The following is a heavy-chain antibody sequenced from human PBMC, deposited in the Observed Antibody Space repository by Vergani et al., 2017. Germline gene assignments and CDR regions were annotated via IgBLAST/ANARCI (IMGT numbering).Heavy chain of an antibody. Sequence: EVQLVESGGGLVQPGGSLRLSCAASGFTVSSNYMSWVRQAPGKGLEWVSVIYSGGSTYYADSVKGRFTISRDNSKNTLYLQMNSLRAEDTAVYYCARDXRYYDSSGRAGYYGMDVWGQGTTVTVSS. CDR2: IYSGGST. J-gene: IGHJ6*02. CDR1: GFTVSSNY. CDR3: ARDXRYYDSSGRAGYYGMDV. D-gene: IGHD3-22*01. V-gene: IGHV3-66*02.